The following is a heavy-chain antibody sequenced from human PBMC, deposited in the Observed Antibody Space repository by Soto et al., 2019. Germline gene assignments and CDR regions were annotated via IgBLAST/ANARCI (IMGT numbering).Heavy chain of an antibody. CDR2: IIPIFGTA. CDR1: GGTFSSYA. Sequence: SVKVSCKASGGTFSSYAISWVRQAPGQGLEWMGGIIPIFGTANYAQKFQGRVTITADESTSTAYMELSSLRSEDTAVYYCASGGYHDHGDYDVNLRYYYGMDVWGQGTTVTVSS. CDR3: ASGGYHDHGDYDVNLRYYYGMDV. V-gene: IGHV1-69*13. D-gene: IGHD4-17*01. J-gene: IGHJ6*02.